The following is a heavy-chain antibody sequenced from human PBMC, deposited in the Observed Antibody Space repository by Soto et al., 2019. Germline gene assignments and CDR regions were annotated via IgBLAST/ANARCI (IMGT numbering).Heavy chain of an antibody. CDR2: ISYDGSDK. CDR1: GFTFSSYG. D-gene: IGHD3-10*01. J-gene: IGHJ4*02. CDR3: AKGLLWFGEYLSSVDY. Sequence: QVQLVESGGGVVQPGRSLRLSCAASGFTFSSYGVHWVRQAPGKGLEWVAIISYDGSDKYYADSVKGRFTSSRDNSKNTVYLQMNSVRAEDTAVYYWAKGLLWFGEYLSSVDYWGQGTLVTVSS. V-gene: IGHV3-30*18.